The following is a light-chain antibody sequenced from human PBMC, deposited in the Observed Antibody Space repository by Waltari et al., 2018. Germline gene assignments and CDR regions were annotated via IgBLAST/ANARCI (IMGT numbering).Light chain of an antibody. V-gene: IGKV3-15*01. CDR3: QQYNNWPPWT. Sequence: ETVMTQSPATLSVSPGERATLSCRASQTVSSNFAWYQQKPGQAPRLLIYGASTRATGIPARVSGSGSGTQFTLTISSLQSEDFAVDYCQQYNNWPPWTFGQGTKVEIK. J-gene: IGKJ1*01. CDR1: QTVSSN. CDR2: GAS.